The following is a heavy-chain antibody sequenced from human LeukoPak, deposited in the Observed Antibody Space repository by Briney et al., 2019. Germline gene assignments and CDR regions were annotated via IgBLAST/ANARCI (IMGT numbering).Heavy chain of an antibody. Sequence: PGGSLRLSCVASGFTFSTYVMGWVRQVPGKGLEWASSVSESGGSTYYADSVKGRFTISRDNSKDTLSLQMNSLRAEDTAVYYCARSSVLAVITYGDAFDIWGQGTMVTVSS. J-gene: IGHJ3*02. D-gene: IGHD3-22*01. V-gene: IGHV3-23*01. CDR2: VSESGGST. CDR1: GFTFSTYV. CDR3: ARSSVLAVITYGDAFDI.